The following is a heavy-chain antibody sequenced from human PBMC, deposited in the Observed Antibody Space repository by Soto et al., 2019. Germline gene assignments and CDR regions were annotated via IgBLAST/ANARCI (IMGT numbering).Heavy chain of an antibody. CDR1: GYIFTTYS. V-gene: IGHV1-18*01. D-gene: IGHD3-10*01. J-gene: IGHJ5*02. CDR3: AREAFGVQASWFDP. Sequence: QIQLVQSGSEVRMPGASVKVSCKASGYIFTTYSITWVRQAPGQGPEWMGWVSASNGKTNYAQKFEDRVTMTTDTSTTTAYMELRSLRSDDTAVYYCAREAFGVQASWFDPWGQGTLVTVSS. CDR2: VSASNGKT.